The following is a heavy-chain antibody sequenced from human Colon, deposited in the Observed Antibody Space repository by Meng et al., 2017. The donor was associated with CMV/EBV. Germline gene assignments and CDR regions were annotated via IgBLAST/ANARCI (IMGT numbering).Heavy chain of an antibody. CDR3: ARDYILTGFSAYGMDV. CDR1: ASSMNTGYF. D-gene: IGHD3-9*01. J-gene: IGHJ6*02. CDR2: IYHDGST. Sequence: SETLSLTCSVSASSMNTGYFWGWIRQPPGKGLEWMGSIYHDGSTYYNPSLKSRVTISIDTSKKQFSLKLSSVTAADTAVYYCARDYILTGFSAYGMDVWGQGTTVTVSS. V-gene: IGHV4-38-2*02.